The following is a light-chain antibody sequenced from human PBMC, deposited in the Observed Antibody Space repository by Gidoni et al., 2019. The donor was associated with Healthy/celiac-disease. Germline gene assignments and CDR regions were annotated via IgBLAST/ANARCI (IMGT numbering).Light chain of an antibody. CDR2: DVS. CDR3: SSYTSSSTYV. V-gene: IGLV2-14*03. Sequence: QSALTQPASVSGSPGQSITISCTGTCSDVGGYNYVSWYQQHPGKAPKLMIDDVSNRPSGVSNRFSGSKSGNTASLTISGLQAEDEADYYCSSYTSSSTYVFGTGTKVTVL. CDR1: CSDVGGYNY. J-gene: IGLJ1*01.